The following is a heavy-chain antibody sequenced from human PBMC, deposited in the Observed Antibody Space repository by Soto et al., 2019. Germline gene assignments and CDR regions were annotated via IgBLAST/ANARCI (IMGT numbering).Heavy chain of an antibody. Sequence: QVQLVESGGGVVQPGRSLRLSCAPSGFTFSNYAMHWVRQAPGKGLERVAVISYDGSNKYYADSVNSRFTISRHNPNNLLYLHMNSLRAEDTVVYYCARDKGDLRFLEWSYYFDYWGQGTLVTVSS. CDR1: GFTFSNYA. V-gene: IGHV3-30-3*01. J-gene: IGHJ4*02. CDR2: ISYDGSNK. CDR3: ARDKGDLRFLEWSYYFDY. D-gene: IGHD3-3*01.